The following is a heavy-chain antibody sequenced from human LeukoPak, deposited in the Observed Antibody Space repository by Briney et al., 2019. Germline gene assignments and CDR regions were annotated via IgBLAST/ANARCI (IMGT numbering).Heavy chain of an antibody. D-gene: IGHD1-26*01. V-gene: IGHV4-39*01. J-gene: IGHJ4*02. CDR1: GGSISSSSYY. CDR2: IYYSGSA. Sequence: SETLSLTCTVSGGSISSSSYYWGWIRQPPGKGLEWIGSIYYSGSAYYNPSLKSRVSISVDTSKNQFSLKLSSVTAADTAVYYCVRLSGSYYSDFDYWGQGALVTVSS. CDR3: VRLSGSYYSDFDY.